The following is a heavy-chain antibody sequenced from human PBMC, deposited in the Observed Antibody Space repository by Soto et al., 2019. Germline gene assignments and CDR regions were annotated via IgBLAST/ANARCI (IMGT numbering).Heavy chain of an antibody. D-gene: IGHD2-2*01. J-gene: IGHJ3*02. CDR2: ISAYNGNT. CDR3: AREGGYCSSTSCYGSGGGDDAFDI. V-gene: IGHV1-18*01. CDR1: GYTFTSYG. Sequence: GASVKVSCKASGYTFTSYGISWVRQAPGQGLEWMGWISAYNGNTNYAQKLQGRVTMTTDTSTSTAYMELSSLRSEDTAVYYCAREGGYCSSTSCYGSGGGDDAFDIWGQGTMVTVSS.